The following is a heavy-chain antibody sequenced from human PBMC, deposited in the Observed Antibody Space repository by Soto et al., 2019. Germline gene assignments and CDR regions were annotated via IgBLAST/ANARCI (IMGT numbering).Heavy chain of an antibody. Sequence: EVQLVESGGGLVQPVGSLRLSCAASGFTFSSYWMSWVRQAPGKGLEWVANIKQDGSEKYYVDSVKGRFTISRDNAKNSLYLQMNSLRAEDTAVYYCARDASMIVARTDAFDIWGQVTMVTVSS. J-gene: IGHJ3*02. CDR2: IKQDGSEK. CDR1: GFTFSSYW. CDR3: ARDASMIVARTDAFDI. D-gene: IGHD3-22*01. V-gene: IGHV3-7*01.